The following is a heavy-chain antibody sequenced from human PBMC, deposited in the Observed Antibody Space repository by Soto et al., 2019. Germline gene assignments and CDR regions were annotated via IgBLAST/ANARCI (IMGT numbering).Heavy chain of an antibody. D-gene: IGHD3-3*01. V-gene: IGHV4-59*01. CDR3: ARIQAGTVFGLPTHFYYMDV. CDR1: GDSISGYY. Sequence: QVQLQESGPGLVKPSETLSLTCTVSGDSISGYYWSWIRQAPGKGLEWIGYTYYTGRTDYNPSLKSRVTMSVDTSKNKFSLELTSVTAADTAVYYCARIQAGTVFGLPTHFYYMDVWGKGTTVTVSS. CDR2: TYYTGRT. J-gene: IGHJ6*03.